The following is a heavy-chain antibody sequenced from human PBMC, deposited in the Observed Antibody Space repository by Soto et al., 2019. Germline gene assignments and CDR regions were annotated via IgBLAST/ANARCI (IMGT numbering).Heavy chain of an antibody. CDR2: IIPIFGTA. CDR3: ARVRCSGGSCYHSSYYFDY. V-gene: IGHV1-69*06. J-gene: IGHJ4*02. D-gene: IGHD2-15*01. Sequence: SVKVSCKASGGTFSSYAISWVRQAPGQGLEWMGGIIPIFGTANYAQKFQGRVTITADKSTSTAYMELSSLRSEDTAVYYCARVRCSGGSCYHSSYYFDYWGQGTLVTVPS. CDR1: GGTFSSYA.